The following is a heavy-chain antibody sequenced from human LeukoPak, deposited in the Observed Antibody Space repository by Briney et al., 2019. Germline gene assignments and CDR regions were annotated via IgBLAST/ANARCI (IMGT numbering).Heavy chain of an antibody. CDR1: GFTFNIYA. CDR2: ISGSGGST. J-gene: IGHJ4*02. CDR3: AKDRRIAAAYLFDY. V-gene: IGHV3-23*01. Sequence: GGSLSLSCAASGFTFNIYAMSWVRQAPGKGLEWVAGISGSGGSTGYADSVKGRFTISRDNSKNTLYLHMNSLRAEDTAVYYCAKDRRIAAAYLFDYWRQGALVSVSS. D-gene: IGHD6-13*01.